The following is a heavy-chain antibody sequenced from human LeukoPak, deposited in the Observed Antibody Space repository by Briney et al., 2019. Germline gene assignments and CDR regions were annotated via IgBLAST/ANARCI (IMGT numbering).Heavy chain of an antibody. J-gene: IGHJ4*02. CDR3: AAEKPGTGTFLDY. V-gene: IGHV3-53*01. CDR2: FYSGGST. CDR1: GFTVSSHY. D-gene: IGHD1-1*01. Sequence: GVSLRLSCAASGFTVSSHYMSWVPQAPGKGREWVSVFYSGGSTDYADSVRGRFTISRDKSNKTLYLQMNSLRAEDTAVYFCAAEKPGTGTFLDYWGPGTLVTVSS.